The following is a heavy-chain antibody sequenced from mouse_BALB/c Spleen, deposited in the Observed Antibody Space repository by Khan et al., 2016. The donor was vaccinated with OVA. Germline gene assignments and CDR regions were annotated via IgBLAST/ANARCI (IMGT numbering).Heavy chain of an antibody. V-gene: IGHV3-2*02. CDR1: GYSITSGYG. CDR2: ISYSGST. CDR3: ARTTRIKY. Sequence: EVQLQESGPGLVKPSQSLSLTCTVTGYSITSGYGWNWIRQFPGNKLEWMGYISYSGSTNYNPSLKSLIFITRNTSKHQFFLLFNSVTTEDKATDYDARTTRIKYWGQGTTLTVSS. D-gene: IGHD2-12*01. J-gene: IGHJ2*01.